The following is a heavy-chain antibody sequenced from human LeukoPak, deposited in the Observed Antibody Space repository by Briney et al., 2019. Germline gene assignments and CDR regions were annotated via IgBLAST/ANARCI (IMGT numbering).Heavy chain of an antibody. CDR3: ARHYDRSGYYSRNYYYYMDV. V-gene: IGHV5-51*01. D-gene: IGHD3-22*01. CDR1: GYSFTSYW. Sequence: GESLKISCKGSGYSFTSYWIAWVRQMPGKGLEWMGIIYPGDSDTRYSPSFQGQVTISADKSISTAYLQWGSLKASDTAIYYCARHYDRSGYYSRNYYYYMDVWGKGTTVTVSS. CDR2: IYPGDSDT. J-gene: IGHJ6*03.